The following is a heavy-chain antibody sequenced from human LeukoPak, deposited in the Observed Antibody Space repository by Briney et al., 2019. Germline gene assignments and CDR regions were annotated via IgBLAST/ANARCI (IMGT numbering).Heavy chain of an antibody. CDR1: GGSFSGYY. CDR3: ARRRRIFPRTPPPEGIAAGLGFDP. V-gene: IGHV4-34*01. Sequence: SETLSLTCAVYGGSFSGYYWSWIRQPPGKGLEWIGEINHSGSTNYNPSLKSRVTISVDTSKNQFSLKLSSVTAADTAVYYCARRRRIFPRTPPPEGIAAGLGFDPWGQGTLVTVSS. CDR2: INHSGST. D-gene: IGHD6-25*01. J-gene: IGHJ5*02.